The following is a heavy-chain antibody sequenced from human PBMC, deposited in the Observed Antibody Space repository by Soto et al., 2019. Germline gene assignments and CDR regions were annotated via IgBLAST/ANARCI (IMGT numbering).Heavy chain of an antibody. CDR1: GYSFSKFA. Sequence: ASVKVSCKTSGYSFSKFAMHWVRQAPGQRLEWMGWINTGDGNTVYPQKFQGRITISRDTSATTAYMELSSLRSEDTAVYYCARRDGVAVAGILDYWGQGTLVTVSS. J-gene: IGHJ4*02. D-gene: IGHD6-19*01. CDR2: INTGDGNT. CDR3: ARRDGVAVAGILDY. V-gene: IGHV1-3*04.